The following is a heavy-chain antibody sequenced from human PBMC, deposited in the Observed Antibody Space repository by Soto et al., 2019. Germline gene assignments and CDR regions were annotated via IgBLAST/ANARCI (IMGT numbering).Heavy chain of an antibody. D-gene: IGHD3-10*01. CDR2: IKEDGSEK. J-gene: IGHJ4*02. V-gene: IGHV3-7*03. CDR3: ARIRPGNYRDY. CDR1: GLAFITFW. Sequence: GGSLRLSCGASGLAFITFWMDWVRQAAGKGLEWVAKIKEDGSEKYYADSVKGRFIISRDNARNSVYLQMNSLRAEDTAVYYCARIRPGNYRDYWGQGTLVTVSS.